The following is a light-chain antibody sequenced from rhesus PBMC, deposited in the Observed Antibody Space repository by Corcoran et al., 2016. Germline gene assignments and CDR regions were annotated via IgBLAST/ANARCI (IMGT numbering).Light chain of an antibody. J-gene: IGKJ2*01. CDR1: QGVSSR. Sequence: EIVMTQSPATLSLSPGERATLSCRASQGVSSRLAWYQQKPGQAPRLLIYDASTRFPGIPDRFRGSGSGTDCTLTINGREPEDVGVYFGQKESKWMYSFGQGTKVEI. V-gene: IGKV3-17*01. CDR3: QKESKWMYS. CDR2: DAS.